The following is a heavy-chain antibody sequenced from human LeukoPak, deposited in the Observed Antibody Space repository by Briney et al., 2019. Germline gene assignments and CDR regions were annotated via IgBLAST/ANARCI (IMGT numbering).Heavy chain of an antibody. D-gene: IGHD3-16*01. V-gene: IGHV3-74*01. CDR3: ARSARFGLYYFDY. CDR1: RFTFSSYW. Sequence: QPGGSLRLSCAASRFTFSSYWMHWVRQAPGKGLVWVSRINSDGSSTSYADSVKGRFTISRDNAKNTLYLQMNSLRAEDTAVYYCARSARFGLYYFDYWGQGTLVTVSS. CDR2: INSDGSST. J-gene: IGHJ4*02.